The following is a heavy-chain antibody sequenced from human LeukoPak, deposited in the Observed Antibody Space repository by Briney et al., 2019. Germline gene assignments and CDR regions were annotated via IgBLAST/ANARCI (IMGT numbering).Heavy chain of an antibody. J-gene: IGHJ2*01. V-gene: IGHV3-11*03. CDR3: ARRYYDFLSGYYNWYFDL. CDR2: ISSSSGYT. Sequence: GGSLRLSCAASGFTFSDYYMYWIRQAPGKGLEWVSYISSSSGYTNYADFVKGRFTISRDNAKISLNLQMNSLRAEDTAIYYCARRYYDFLSGYYNWYFDLWGRGTLVTVSS. D-gene: IGHD3-3*01. CDR1: GFTFSDYY.